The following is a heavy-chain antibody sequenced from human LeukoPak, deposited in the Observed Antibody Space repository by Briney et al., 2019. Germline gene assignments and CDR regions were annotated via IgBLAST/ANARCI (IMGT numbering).Heavy chain of an antibody. CDR2: ISGSGGST. CDR3: ARVIRAAPGKGYFDY. CDR1: GFIFSTYA. V-gene: IGHV3-23*01. J-gene: IGHJ4*02. D-gene: IGHD6-13*01. Sequence: GGSLRLSCATSGFIFSTYALSWVRQAPGKGLEWASSISGSGGSTYHADSVKGRFTISRDSSKNTLYLQMNSLRAEDTALYYCARVIRAAPGKGYFDYWGQGTLVTVSS.